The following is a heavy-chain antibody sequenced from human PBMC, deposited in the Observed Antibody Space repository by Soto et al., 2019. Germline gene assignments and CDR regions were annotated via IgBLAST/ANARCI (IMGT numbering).Heavy chain of an antibody. CDR1: GFSLSTSGMC. CDR3: ARLPRIAVAGDPYYGMEV. V-gene: IGHV2-70*01. J-gene: IGHJ6*02. CDR2: IDLDDDK. D-gene: IGHD6-19*01. Sequence: SGPTLVNPTQTLTLTCTFSGFSLSTSGMCVSWIRQPPGKALEWLTLIDLDDDKYYSTSLKTSLTISNDTSKNQVVLTMTSMDPVDTATYYCARLPRIAVAGDPYYGMEVWGQGTTVTASS.